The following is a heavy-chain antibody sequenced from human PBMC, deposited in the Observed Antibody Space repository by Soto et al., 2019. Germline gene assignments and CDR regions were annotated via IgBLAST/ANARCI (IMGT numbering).Heavy chain of an antibody. V-gene: IGHV5-51*01. CDR2: IYPGDSDT. Sequence: RGESLKISCKGSGDSFTSYWIGWVRQMPGKGLEWMGIIYPGDSDTRYSPSFQGQVTISADKSISTAYLQWSSLKASDTAMYYCARLNGFYDFWSGYYLDYWGQGTLVTVSS. CDR3: ARLNGFYDFWSGYYLDY. J-gene: IGHJ4*02. CDR1: GDSFTSYW. D-gene: IGHD3-3*01.